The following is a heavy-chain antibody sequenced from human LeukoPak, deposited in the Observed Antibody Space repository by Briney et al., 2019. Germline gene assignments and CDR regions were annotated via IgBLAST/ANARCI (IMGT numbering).Heavy chain of an antibody. J-gene: IGHJ6*03. CDR1: GYTFTTCD. CDR2: MNPNSGST. CDR3: ARAGSSSLFYYYMDV. Sequence: ASVKVSCKASGYTFTTCDINWVRQATGQGLEWMGWMNPNSGSTGYAQKFQGRVTITRNTSINTAYMELSSLRSEDTAVYYCARAGSSSLFYYYMDVWGKGTTVTVSS. D-gene: IGHD2-15*01. V-gene: IGHV1-8*03.